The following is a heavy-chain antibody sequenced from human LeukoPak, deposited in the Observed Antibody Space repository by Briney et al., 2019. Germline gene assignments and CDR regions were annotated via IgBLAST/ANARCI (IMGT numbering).Heavy chain of an antibody. D-gene: IGHD2-15*01. J-gene: IGHJ3*02. CDR3: ARHGTTAATREDAFDI. CDR2: IYFSGST. Sequence: SETLSLTCTVSGGSISSSSYYWGWIRQPPGKGLEWIGSIYFSGSTYYNPSLKSRVTISVDTSKNQFSLKLSSVTAADTAMYYCARHGTTAATREDAFDIWGQGTTVTVSS. CDR1: GGSISSSSYY. V-gene: IGHV4-39*01.